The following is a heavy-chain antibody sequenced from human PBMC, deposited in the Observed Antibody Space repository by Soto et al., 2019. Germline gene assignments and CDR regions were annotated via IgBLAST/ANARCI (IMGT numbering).Heavy chain of an antibody. D-gene: IGHD3-10*01. CDR2: INADESTT. CDR1: GFNFSPYW. Sequence: EVHLLESGGGLVQPGESLRLSCAASGFNFSPYWMHWVRQPPGKGLEWVSHINADESTTVYADSVKGRFTISRDNARNTLYLQMNSLTAEHTAVYYCARDRGNPDSFNIWGQGTMVTVS. CDR3: ARDRGNPDSFNI. J-gene: IGHJ3*02. V-gene: IGHV3-74*01.